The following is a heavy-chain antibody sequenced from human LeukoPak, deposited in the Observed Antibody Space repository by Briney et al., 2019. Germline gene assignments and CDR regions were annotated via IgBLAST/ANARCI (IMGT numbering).Heavy chain of an antibody. D-gene: IGHD2-2*01. V-gene: IGHV4-34*01. CDR2: INHSGST. J-gene: IGHJ6*02. CDR1: GGSFSGYY. CDR3: ARVVIVVVPAAMWQAYYYGMDV. Sequence: PSETLSLTCAVHGGSFSGYYWSWIRQPPGKGLEWIGEINHSGSTNYNPSLKSRVTISVDTSKNQFSLKLSSVTAADTAVYYCARVVIVVVPAAMWQAYYYGMDVWGQGTTVTVSS.